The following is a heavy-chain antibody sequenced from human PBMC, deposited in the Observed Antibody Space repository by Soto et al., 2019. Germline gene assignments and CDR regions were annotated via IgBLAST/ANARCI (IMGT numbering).Heavy chain of an antibody. CDR1: GYTFTSYG. Sequence: QVQLVQSGAEVKKPGASVKVSCKASGYTFTSYGITWVRQAPGQRLEWMGWISTYNGNTKYAQKLQGRVTMTTDTSTSTAYMELRSMSSDDTAVFYCAREMVRGVGSDYWGQGTLVTVSS. CDR2: ISTYNGNT. V-gene: IGHV1-18*01. J-gene: IGHJ4*02. CDR3: AREMVRGVGSDY. D-gene: IGHD3-10*01.